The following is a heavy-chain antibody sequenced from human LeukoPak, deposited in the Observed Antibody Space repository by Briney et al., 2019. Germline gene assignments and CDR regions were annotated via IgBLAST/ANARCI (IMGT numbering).Heavy chain of an antibody. CDR1: GLTFSDYY. J-gene: IGHJ4*02. CDR2: ISSSSNTV. D-gene: IGHD1-26*01. Sequence: PGGSLRLSCAASGLTFSDYYMTWVRQAPGRGLEWVSYISSSSNTVYYADSVKGRLSVSRDNAKNSLYLQMNNLRAEDTAVYYCARRAMGATSFDYWGRGTLVTVSS. V-gene: IGHV3-11*04. CDR3: ARRAMGATSFDY.